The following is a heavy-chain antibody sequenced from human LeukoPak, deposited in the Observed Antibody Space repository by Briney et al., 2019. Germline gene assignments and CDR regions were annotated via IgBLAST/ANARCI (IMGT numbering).Heavy chain of an antibody. D-gene: IGHD3-22*01. CDR2: INPSGGST. J-gene: IGHJ4*02. V-gene: IGHV1-46*01. CDR1: GYTFTSCY. Sequence: ASVMVSCKASGYTFTSCYMHWVRQAPGQALEWMGIINPSGGSTSYAQKFQGRVTMTRDTSTSTVYMELSSLRSEDTAVYYCARGSYYYDSSGYVDYWGQGTLVAVSS. CDR3: ARGSYYYDSSGYVDY.